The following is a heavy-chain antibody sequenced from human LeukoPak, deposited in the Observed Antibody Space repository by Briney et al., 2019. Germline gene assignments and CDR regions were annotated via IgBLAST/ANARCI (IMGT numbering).Heavy chain of an antibody. Sequence: PGGSLRLSCAASGFTVSSNYVSWVRQAPGKGLEWVSVIYSGGSTDYADSVKGRFTISRDNSKNTLYLQMNSLRVGDTAVYYCARSSHYDILTGYSEEDAFDIWGQGTMVTVSS. CDR1: GFTVSSNY. J-gene: IGHJ3*02. CDR2: IYSGGST. D-gene: IGHD3-9*01. CDR3: ARSSHYDILTGYSEEDAFDI. V-gene: IGHV3-53*01.